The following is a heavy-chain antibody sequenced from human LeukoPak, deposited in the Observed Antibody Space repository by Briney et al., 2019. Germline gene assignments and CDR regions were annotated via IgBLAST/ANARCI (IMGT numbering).Heavy chain of an antibody. CDR2: IIPIFGTA. Sequence: GASVKVSCTASGGTFSSYAISWVRQAPGQGLEWMGGIIPIFGTANYAQKFQGRVTITTDESTSTAYMELSSLRSEDTAVYYCARVRFEVIRGSWFDPWGQGTLVTVSS. CDR3: ARVRFEVIRGSWFDP. J-gene: IGHJ5*02. V-gene: IGHV1-69*05. CDR1: GGTFSSYA. D-gene: IGHD3-16*01.